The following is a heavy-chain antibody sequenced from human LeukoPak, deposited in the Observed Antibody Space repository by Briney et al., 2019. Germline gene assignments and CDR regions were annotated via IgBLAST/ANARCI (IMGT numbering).Heavy chain of an antibody. CDR2: IIPIFGTA. CDR1: GGTFSSYA. CDR3: ARSYSGSYYRPDY. Sequence: ASVKVSCKASGGTFSSYAISWVRQAPGQGLEWMGGIIPIFGTANYAQKFQGRVTITADGSTRTAYMELSSLRSEDTAVYYCARSYSGSYYRPDYWGQGTLVTVSS. V-gene: IGHV1-69*13. J-gene: IGHJ4*02. D-gene: IGHD1-26*01.